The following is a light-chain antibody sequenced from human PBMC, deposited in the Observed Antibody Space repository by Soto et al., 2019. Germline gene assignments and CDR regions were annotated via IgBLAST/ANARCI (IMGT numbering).Light chain of an antibody. V-gene: IGKV3-20*01. Sequence: EIVLTQSPGTLSLSPGERGTLSCMASQTVNSNYLAWYQRKPGQAPRLLIYGASNRATDIPHRFSGSGSGTVFTLTITRLEPEDFVVYYCQQYGSSPPTFGQGTKVEIE. J-gene: IGKJ1*01. CDR1: QTVNSNY. CDR3: QQYGSSPPT. CDR2: GAS.